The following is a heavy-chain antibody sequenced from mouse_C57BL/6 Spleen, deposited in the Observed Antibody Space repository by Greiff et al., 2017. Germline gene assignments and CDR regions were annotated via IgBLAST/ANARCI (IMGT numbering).Heavy chain of an antibody. CDR2: IDPSDSYT. CDR3: AITGAVYYNSAGYAMDY. CDR1: GYTFTSYW. D-gene: IGHD2-4*01. J-gene: IGHJ4*01. Sequence: QVQLQQPGAELVMPGASVKLSCKASGYTFTSYWMHWVKQRPGQGLEWIGEIDPSDSYTNYNQKFKGKSTLTVDTSSSTAYMQLSSLTSEASTVYYSAITGAVYYNSAGYAMDYWGQGTSVTVSS. V-gene: IGHV1-69*01.